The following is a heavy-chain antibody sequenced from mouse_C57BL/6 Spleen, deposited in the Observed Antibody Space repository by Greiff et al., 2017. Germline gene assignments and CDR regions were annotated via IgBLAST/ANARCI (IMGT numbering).Heavy chain of an antibody. CDR2: INYDGSST. Sequence: DVKLVESEGGLVQPGSSMKLSCTASGFTFSDYYMAWVRQVPEKGLEWVANINYDGSSTYYLDSLKSRFIISRDNAKNILYLQMSSLKSEDTATYYCARVGWDYFDYWGQGTTLTVSS. J-gene: IGHJ2*01. CDR1: GFTFSDYY. V-gene: IGHV5-16*01. CDR3: ARVGWDYFDY. D-gene: IGHD3-3*01.